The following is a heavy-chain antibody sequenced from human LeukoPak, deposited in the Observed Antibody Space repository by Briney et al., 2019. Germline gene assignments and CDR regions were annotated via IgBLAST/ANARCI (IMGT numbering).Heavy chain of an antibody. CDR3: ARVGSMYSSSSRFFDY. V-gene: IGHV1-2*02. CDR2: INPNSGGT. CDR1: GYTFTCYY. Sequence: ASVKVSCKASGYTFTCYYMHWVRQAPGQGLEWMGWINPNSGGTNYAQKFQGRVTMTRDTSISTAYMELSRLRSDDTAVYYCARVGSMYSSSSRFFDYWGQGTLVTVSS. J-gene: IGHJ4*02. D-gene: IGHD6-6*01.